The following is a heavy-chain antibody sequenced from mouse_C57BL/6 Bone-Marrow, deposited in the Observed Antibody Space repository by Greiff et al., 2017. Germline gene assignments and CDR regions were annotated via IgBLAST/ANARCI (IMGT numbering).Heavy chain of an antibody. Sequence: VQGVESGAELARPGASVKLSCKASGYTFTSYGISWVKQRTGQGLEWIGEIYPRSGNTYYNEKFKGKATLTADKSSSTAYMELRSLTSEDSAVYFCARLAQGIAYWGQGTLVTVSA. D-gene: IGHD3-2*02. CDR3: ARLAQGIAY. J-gene: IGHJ3*01. CDR2: IYPRSGNT. V-gene: IGHV1-81*01. CDR1: GYTFTSYG.